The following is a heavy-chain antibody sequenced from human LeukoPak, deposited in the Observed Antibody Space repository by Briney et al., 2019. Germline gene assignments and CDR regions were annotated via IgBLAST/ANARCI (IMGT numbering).Heavy chain of an antibody. Sequence: AGGSLRLSCAASGFTFSSYAMNWVRQAPGKGLEWVSAISGSGANTYYADSVKGRFTISRDNSKNTLYLQMNSLGAEDTAVYYCAKTYVWYYFDYWGQGILVTVSS. V-gene: IGHV3-23*01. CDR3: AKTYVWYYFDY. CDR1: GFTFSSYA. CDR2: ISGSGANT. J-gene: IGHJ4*02. D-gene: IGHD3-16*01.